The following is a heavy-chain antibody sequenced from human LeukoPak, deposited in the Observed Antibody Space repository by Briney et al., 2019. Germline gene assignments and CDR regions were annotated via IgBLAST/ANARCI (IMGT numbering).Heavy chain of an antibody. CDR3: ASGIAAEPGYVRYYGMDV. D-gene: IGHD6-13*01. Sequence: PSQTLSLTCTVSGDSISSGVYFWTWIRQHPGKGLEWIGYIYYSGYTYYNPSLKSRLSMSIDTSKNYFSLKLSSVTAADTAVYYCASGIAAEPGYVRYYGMDVWGQGTTVTVSS. V-gene: IGHV4-31*03. CDR1: GDSISSGVYF. CDR2: IYYSGYT. J-gene: IGHJ6*02.